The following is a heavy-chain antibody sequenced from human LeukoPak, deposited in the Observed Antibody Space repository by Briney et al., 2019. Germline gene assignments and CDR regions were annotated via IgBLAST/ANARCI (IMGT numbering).Heavy chain of an antibody. J-gene: IGHJ4*02. CDR2: IYYSGST. Sequence: SETLSLTCTVSGYSISSSYYWGWIRQPPGKGLEWIGSIYYSGSTYYNPSLKSRVTISVDTSNNQFSLKLTSATAADTAVYYCAKDIGSSTPRDYWGQGTLVTVSS. D-gene: IGHD6-13*01. V-gene: IGHV4-38-2*02. CDR3: AKDIGSSTPRDY. CDR1: GYSISSSYY.